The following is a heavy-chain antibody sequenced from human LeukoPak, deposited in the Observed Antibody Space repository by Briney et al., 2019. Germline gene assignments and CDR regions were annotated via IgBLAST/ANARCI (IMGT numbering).Heavy chain of an antibody. Sequence: SETLSLTCTVSYDFISTYYGRWLRQPRGKGVELVVYIYYSGSTNYTPSLKSRVTISVDTSTNQFSLNLSSVTAADTAVYYCARGRSRDGYSYDYWGQGTLVTVSS. D-gene: IGHD5-24*01. CDR1: YDFISTYY. V-gene: IGHV4-59*13. CDR3: ARGRSRDGYSYDY. CDR2: IYYSGST. J-gene: IGHJ4*02.